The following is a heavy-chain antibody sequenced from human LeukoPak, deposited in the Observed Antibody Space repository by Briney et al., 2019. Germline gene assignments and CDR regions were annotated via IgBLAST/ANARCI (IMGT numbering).Heavy chain of an antibody. CDR1: GFTFSDSW. V-gene: IGHV3-7*01. J-gene: IGHJ6*02. D-gene: IGHD3-16*01. CDR3: ATYTHWVAGDV. CDR2: MKQDGSAK. Sequence: GGSLRLSCAASGFTFSDSWMSWVRQAPGKGLEWVANMKQDGSAKDYVDSVKGRFTISRDNARNSLYLQMSSLRAEDTAVYYCATYTHWVAGDVWGQGTTVTVSS.